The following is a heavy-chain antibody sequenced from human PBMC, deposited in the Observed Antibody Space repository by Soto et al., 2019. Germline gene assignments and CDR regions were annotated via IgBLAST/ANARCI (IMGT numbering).Heavy chain of an antibody. CDR3: AISCPYMVVRKPTGNQDYYEMDV. V-gene: IGHV1-69*01. J-gene: IGHJ6*02. Sequence: QVQLVQSGAEVKQPGSSVKVFCKASGGTFSNYTINWVRPAPGQGLEWMGGISPVFGTTDYEQKFQGRVTITADGSTSTAYIKLSSLRSADTALYYCAISCPYMVVRKPTGNQDYYEMDVWVHPTTVTVS. D-gene: IGHD2-2*01. CDR2: ISPVFGTT. CDR1: GGTFSNYT.